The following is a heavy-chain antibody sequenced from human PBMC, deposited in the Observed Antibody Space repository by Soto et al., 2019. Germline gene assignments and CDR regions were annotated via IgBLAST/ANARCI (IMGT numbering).Heavy chain of an antibody. V-gene: IGHV3-23*01. CDR3: AKDPGAYSYGYRFDS. Sequence: EVQLLESGGGLVQPGGSLRLSCAASGFTFSSYAMSWVRQAPGKGLQWVSSINGNGGNTYYAYSVKGRFTISRDNSKNTLFLQLNNLRAEDTAVYFCAKDPGAYSYGYRFDSWGQGSLVAVSS. CDR2: INGNGGNT. J-gene: IGHJ4*02. D-gene: IGHD5-18*01. CDR1: GFTFSSYA.